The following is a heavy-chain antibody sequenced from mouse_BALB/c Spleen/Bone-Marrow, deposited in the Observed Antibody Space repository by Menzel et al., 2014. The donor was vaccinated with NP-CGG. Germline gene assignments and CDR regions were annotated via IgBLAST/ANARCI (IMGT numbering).Heavy chain of an antibody. V-gene: IGHV8-12*01. CDR2: IYWDDDK. CDR3: ARRYYYGGSPFAY. CDR1: GFSLSTSGMG. Sequence: QVTLKVCGPGILQPSQTLSLTCSFSGFSLSTSGMGVSWIRQPSGKGLEWLAHIYWDDDKRYNPSLKSRLTISKDTSRNQVFLKITSVDTADTATYYCARRYYYGGSPFAYWGQGTLVTVSA. J-gene: IGHJ3*01. D-gene: IGHD1-1*01.